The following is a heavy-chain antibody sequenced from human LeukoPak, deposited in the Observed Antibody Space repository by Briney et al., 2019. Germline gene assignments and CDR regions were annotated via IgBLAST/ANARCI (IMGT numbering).Heavy chain of an antibody. CDR2: ISYDGSNK. CDR3: TGVANYGGYEFDF. Sequence: GGSLRLSCAASGFTSSTYAMHWVRQAPGKGLEWVAVISYDGSNKYYADSVKGRSTISRDNSKNTVYLQMNSLRAEDAAIYYCTGVANYGGYEFDFWGQGTLVTVSS. CDR1: GFTSSTYA. D-gene: IGHD4-23*01. V-gene: IGHV3-30*01. J-gene: IGHJ4*02.